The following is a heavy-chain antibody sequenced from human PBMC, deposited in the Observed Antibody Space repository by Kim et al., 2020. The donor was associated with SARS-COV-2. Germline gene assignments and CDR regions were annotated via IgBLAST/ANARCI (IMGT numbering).Heavy chain of an antibody. CDR3: ASQESEQLVFYYYYGMDV. Sequence: SETLSLTCTVSGGSISSSSYYWGWIRQPPGKGLEWIGSIYYSGSTYYNPSLKSRVTISVDTSKNQFSLKLSSVTAADTAVYYCASQESEQLVFYYYYGMDVWGQGTTVTVSS. J-gene: IGHJ6*02. CDR2: IYYSGST. CDR1: GGSISSSSYY. D-gene: IGHD6-6*01. V-gene: IGHV4-39*01.